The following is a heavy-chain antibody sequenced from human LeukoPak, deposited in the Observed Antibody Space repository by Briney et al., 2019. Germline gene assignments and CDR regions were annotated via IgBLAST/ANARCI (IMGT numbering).Heavy chain of an antibody. Sequence: SETLSPTCVVSGVSFSGYYWSWIRQPPGKGLEWIGEINHSGSTNYNPSLKSRVTISVDTSKNQFSLKLRSVTAADTAVYYCARTRWLQSLFDYWGQGTLVTVS. CDR3: ARTRWLQSLFDY. D-gene: IGHD5-24*01. CDR2: INHSGST. V-gene: IGHV4-34*01. CDR1: GVSFSGYY. J-gene: IGHJ4*02.